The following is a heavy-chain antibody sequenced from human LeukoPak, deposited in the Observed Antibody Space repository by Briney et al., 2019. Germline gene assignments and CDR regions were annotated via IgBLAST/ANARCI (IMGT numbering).Heavy chain of an antibody. Sequence: GGSLRLSCAASGFTFISYGMHWVRQAPGKGLEWVAVISYDGSNKYYADSVKGRFTISRDNSKNTLYLQMNSLRAEDTAVYYCAKGSYYYGMDVWGQGTTVTVSS. CDR2: ISYDGSNK. J-gene: IGHJ6*02. CDR3: AKGSYYYGMDV. V-gene: IGHV3-30*18. CDR1: GFTFISYG.